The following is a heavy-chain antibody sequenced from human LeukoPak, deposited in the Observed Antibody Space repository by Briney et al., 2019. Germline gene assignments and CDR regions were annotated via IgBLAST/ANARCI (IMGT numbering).Heavy chain of an antibody. CDR2: FDPEDGET. V-gene: IGHV1-24*01. CDR3: ARRRDSGSYYNTPNAFDI. CDR1: GYTPTELS. D-gene: IGHD3-10*01. Sequence: ASVKVSCKVSGYTPTELSMHWVRQAPGKGLEWMGGFDPEDGETIYAQKLQGRVTMTTDTSTSTAYMELRSLRSDDTAVYYCARRRDSGSYYNTPNAFDIWGQGTMVTVSS. J-gene: IGHJ3*02.